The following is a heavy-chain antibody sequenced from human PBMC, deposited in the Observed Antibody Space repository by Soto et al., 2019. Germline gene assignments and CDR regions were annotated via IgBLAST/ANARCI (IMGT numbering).Heavy chain of an antibody. J-gene: IGHJ5*02. CDR2: MKKDGSQK. CDR3: ARDWFDP. Sequence: EVQLVESGGGLVQPGGSLRLSCAASGFTFSNYWMSWVRQAPGKGLEWVANMKKDGSQKYYVDSVEGRFTISRDNARNSLYLQMNSLRVEDTAVYYCARDWFDPWGQGTLVTVSS. CDR1: GFTFSNYW. V-gene: IGHV3-7*01.